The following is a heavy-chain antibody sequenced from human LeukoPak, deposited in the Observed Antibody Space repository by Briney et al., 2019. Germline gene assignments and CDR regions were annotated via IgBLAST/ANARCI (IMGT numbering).Heavy chain of an antibody. J-gene: IGHJ4*02. CDR1: EFTFSSYS. Sequence: GGSLRLSCAASEFTFSSYSMNWVRQAPGKGLEWVPYITNSGNSKSYADSVEGRFTISRDNTKNSLYLQMNGLRAEDTAVYYCARDLSSGLDYWGQGTLVTVSS. CDR3: ARDLSSGLDY. V-gene: IGHV3-48*01. D-gene: IGHD6-19*01. CDR2: ITNSGNSK.